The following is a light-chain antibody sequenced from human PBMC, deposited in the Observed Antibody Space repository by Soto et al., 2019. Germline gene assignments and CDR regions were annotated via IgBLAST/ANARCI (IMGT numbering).Light chain of an antibody. V-gene: IGLV3-21*02. J-gene: IGLJ1*01. CDR3: KVWDTISDHYV. CDR2: VDS. CDR1: NIESKS. Sequence: SYNLTLPPSVSVDPGQTARITCGGNNIESKSVHWYQQRPGQAPVLVIYVDSDRPSGIPDRFSASTYGNTAALTISRVEAGDEADYYCKVWDTISDHYVFGSGTKVTVL.